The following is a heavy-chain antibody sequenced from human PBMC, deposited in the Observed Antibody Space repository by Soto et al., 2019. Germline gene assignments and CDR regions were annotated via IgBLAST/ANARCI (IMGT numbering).Heavy chain of an antibody. D-gene: IGHD4-4*01. J-gene: IGHJ3*02. CDR2: IIPILGIA. V-gene: IGHV1-69*02. Sequence: QVQLVQSGAEVKKPGSSVKVSCKASGGTFSSYTISWVRQAPGQGLEWMGRIIPILGIANYAQKFQGRVTITADKSTSTAYMELSSLRSEDTAVYYCARFLHSDPHAFDIWCQGTMVTVSS. CDR1: GGTFSSYT. CDR3: ARFLHSDPHAFDI.